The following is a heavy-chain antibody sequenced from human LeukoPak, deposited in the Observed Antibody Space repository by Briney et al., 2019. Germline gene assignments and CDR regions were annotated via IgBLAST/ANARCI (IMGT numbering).Heavy chain of an antibody. CDR3: ATEKDELLVS. V-gene: IGHV1-24*01. CDR2: FDPEDGEP. J-gene: IGHJ5*01. D-gene: IGHD1-1*01. CDR1: GYSLSELF. Sequence: ASVKVSCKVSGYSLSELFTHWVRQAPGKGLEWMGGFDPEDGEPMYAQKFQGRVTMTEDTSTDTAYMELRSLRSEDTAVYYCATEKDELLVSWGQGTLVTVSS.